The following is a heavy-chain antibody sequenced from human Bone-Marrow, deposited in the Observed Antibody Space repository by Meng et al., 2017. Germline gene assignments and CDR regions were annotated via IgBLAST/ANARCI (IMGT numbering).Heavy chain of an antibody. D-gene: IGHD1-14*01. CDR1: GGSINSSNW. CDR2: IYHSGIT. J-gene: IGHJ4*02. CDR3: ARDPTGGEDHQRV. Sequence: QVLLQESGPGLGKPAGTLSLTCAVSGGSINSSNWWSWVRQPPGKGLEWIGKIYHSGITIYNPSLKSRVTMSVDNSKNQFSLKLNSMTAADTAVYYCARDPTGGEDHQRVWGQGTLVTVSS. V-gene: IGHV4-4*02.